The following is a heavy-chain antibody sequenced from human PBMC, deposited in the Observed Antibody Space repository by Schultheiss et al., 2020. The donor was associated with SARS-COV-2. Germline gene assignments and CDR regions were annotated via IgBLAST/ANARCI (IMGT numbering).Heavy chain of an antibody. V-gene: IGHV3-30*18. CDR2: ISYDGSNK. CDR3: AKSFGYDSRD. D-gene: IGHD3-22*01. J-gene: IGHJ4*02. Sequence: GESLKISCAASGFTFSSYGFHWVRQAPGKGLEWVAVISYDGSNKYYGDSVKGRFTISRDNSKNTLYLQMNSLRAEDTAVYYCAKSFGYDSRDWGQGTLVTVSS. CDR1: GFTFSSYG.